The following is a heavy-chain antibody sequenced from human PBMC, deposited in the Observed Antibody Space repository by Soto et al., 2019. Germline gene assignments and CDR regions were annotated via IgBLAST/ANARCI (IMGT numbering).Heavy chain of an antibody. D-gene: IGHD3-16*01. CDR1: GVSFSGYY. Sequence: PSETLSLTCAVYGVSFSGYYWSWIRQPPGKGLEWIGYIYYSGSTNYNPSLKSRVTISVETSKNQFSLKLSSVTAADTAVYYCARGYYDYIWGSYTAINWFDPWGQGTLVTVSS. J-gene: IGHJ5*02. CDR2: IYYSGST. V-gene: IGHV4-59*01. CDR3: ARGYYDYIWGSYTAINWFDP.